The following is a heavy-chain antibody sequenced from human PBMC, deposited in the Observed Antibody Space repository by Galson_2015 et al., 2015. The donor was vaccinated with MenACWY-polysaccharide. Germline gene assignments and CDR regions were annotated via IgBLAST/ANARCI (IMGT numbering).Heavy chain of an antibody. D-gene: IGHD1-26*01. Sequence: PALVTPTPTLSLTCTFSGFSVTATGVGVGWIRQPPGKAPEWLAHIYWDGDKRFSPSLGARLTITKDTSRDQVVLTMTDMDPVDTATYYCVRLLGGVSFDSWGQGTL. CDR2: IYWDGDK. J-gene: IGHJ4*02. CDR1: GFSVTATGVG. CDR3: VRLLGGVSFDS. V-gene: IGHV2-5*02.